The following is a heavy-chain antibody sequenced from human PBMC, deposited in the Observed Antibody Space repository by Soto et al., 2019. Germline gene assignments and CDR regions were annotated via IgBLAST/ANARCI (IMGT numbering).Heavy chain of an antibody. CDR2: MTQSGST. Sequence: SETLSLTCAVYGWSFSGYYWSWIRQPPGKGLEWIGEMTQSGSTSYNPSLKSRVTMSVDTSENQFSLKVNSVTAADTAVYYCARVIDGYNGFDYWGQGTLVTVSS. CDR3: ARVIDGYNGFDY. V-gene: IGHV4-34*01. D-gene: IGHD5-18*01. CDR1: GWSFSGYY. J-gene: IGHJ4*02.